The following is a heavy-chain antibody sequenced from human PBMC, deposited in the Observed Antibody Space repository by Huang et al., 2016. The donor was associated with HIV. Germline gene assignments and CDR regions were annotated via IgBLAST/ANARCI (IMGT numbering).Heavy chain of an antibody. J-gene: IGHJ6*02. D-gene: IGHD4-17*01. CDR1: GYTFISYG. CDR2: IRPSYGYT. CDR3: ARDLGTTVVPDGMDV. V-gene: IGHV1-18*04. Sequence: QVQLVQSGAEVKKPGASVKVSCRASGYTFISYGITWVRQSPGQGLEWMGGIRPSYGYTNYAQQFQGRVTMTTDTSTNTVYMGVRSLRSEDTAVYYCARDLGTTVVPDGMDVWGQGTTVTVSS.